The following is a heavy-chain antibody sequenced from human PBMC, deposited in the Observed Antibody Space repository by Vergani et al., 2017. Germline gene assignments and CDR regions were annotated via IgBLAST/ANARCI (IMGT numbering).Heavy chain of an antibody. CDR1: GCAVNSGSNF. CDR2: TSTDGST. J-gene: IGHJ4*02. Sequence: QVQLQESGPGLVKPSQTLSLTCSVSGCAVNSGSNFWTWIRQPAGKGLEWIGRTSTDGSTNYNPSLRSRVTMSIDTSTNQFSLKLTSVTAADTAIYYCARGTPIIDYWGQGSLVTVSS. CDR3: ARGTPIIDY. D-gene: IGHD5-24*01. V-gene: IGHV4-61*02.